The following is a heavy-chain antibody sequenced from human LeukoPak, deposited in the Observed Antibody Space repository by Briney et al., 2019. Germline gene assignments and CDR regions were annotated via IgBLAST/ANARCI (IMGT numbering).Heavy chain of an antibody. D-gene: IGHD3-3*01. CDR3: ARSLVGVRFLFQPTSYYYYGMDV. V-gene: IGHV4-59*08. Sequence: PSETLSLTCTVSGGSISSYYWSWIRQPPGKGLEWIGYIYYSGSTNYNPSLKRRVTISVDTSKNQFSLKLSSVTAADTAVYYCARSLVGVRFLFQPTSYYYYGMDVWGQGTTVTVSS. CDR1: GGSISSYY. J-gene: IGHJ6*02. CDR2: IYYSGST.